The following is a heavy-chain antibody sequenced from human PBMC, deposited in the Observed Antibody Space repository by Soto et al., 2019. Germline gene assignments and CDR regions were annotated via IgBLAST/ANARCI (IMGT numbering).Heavy chain of an antibody. CDR3: AKSEGPNYHFYDYVWGRGYGMDV. CDR1: GFTFSSYA. V-gene: IGHV3-23*01. Sequence: GGSLRLSCAASGFTFSSYAMSWVRQAPGKGLEWVSAISGSGGSTYYADSVKGRFTISRDNSKNTLYLQMNSLRAEETAVYYCAKSEGPNYHFYDYVWGRGYGMDVWGQGTTVTVSS. CDR2: ISGSGGST. J-gene: IGHJ6*02. D-gene: IGHD3-16*01.